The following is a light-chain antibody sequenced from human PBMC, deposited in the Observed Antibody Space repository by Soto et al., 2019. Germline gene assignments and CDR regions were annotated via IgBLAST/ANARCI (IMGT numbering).Light chain of an antibody. J-gene: IGKJ1*01. Sequence: EIVLTQSPATLSLSPGDRATLSCRASQSVSSSHLAWYQQKPGQAPRLLIYGTSNRATGIPDRFSGSGSGTDFTLTISRLEPEDFAVYYCQQYGSSPWTFGQGTKV. CDR1: QSVSSSH. V-gene: IGKV3-20*01. CDR2: GTS. CDR3: QQYGSSPWT.